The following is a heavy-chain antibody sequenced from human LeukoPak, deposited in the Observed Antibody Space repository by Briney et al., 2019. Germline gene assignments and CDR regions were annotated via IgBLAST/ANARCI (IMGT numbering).Heavy chain of an antibody. V-gene: IGHV1-24*01. J-gene: IGHJ4*02. CDR2: FDPQDEER. D-gene: IGHD3-16*01. CDR3: ATEQPTPGGYDY. Sequence: ASVTXSCKVSGYTLTELSIHWVRQTPXKGGEGVGGFDPQDEERISAQNFQGRLTMTEDPKTNTAYMELRFVRSEDTAVYYCATEQPTPGGYDYWGQGTLVTVSS. CDR1: GYTLTELS.